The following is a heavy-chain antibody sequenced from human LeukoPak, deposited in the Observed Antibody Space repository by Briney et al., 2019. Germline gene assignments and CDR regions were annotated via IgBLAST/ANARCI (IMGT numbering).Heavy chain of an antibody. D-gene: IGHD6-13*01. Sequence: SETLSLTCTVSGGSISSYSWSWIRQPPGEGLEWIGYIYYSGSTNYNPSLRSRVTISVDTSKNQFSLKLSSVTTAGTAIYYCARHVYSSSPFDYWGQGTLVTVSS. CDR1: GGSISSYS. V-gene: IGHV4-59*08. CDR2: IYYSGST. CDR3: ARHVYSSSPFDY. J-gene: IGHJ4*02.